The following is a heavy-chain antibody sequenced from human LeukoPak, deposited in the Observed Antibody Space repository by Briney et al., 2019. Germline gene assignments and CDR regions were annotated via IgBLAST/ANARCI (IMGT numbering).Heavy chain of an antibody. J-gene: IGHJ4*02. CDR3: AREVASPGGYDY. D-gene: IGHD2-15*01. CDR2: IYYSGST. V-gene: IGHV4-30-4*01. Sequence: SEALSLTCTVSGGSISSGDYYWSWIRQPPGKGLEWIGYIYYSGSTYYNPSLKSRVTISVDTSKNQFSLKLSSVTAADTAVYYCAREVASPGGYDYWGQGTLVTVSS. CDR1: GGSISSGDYY.